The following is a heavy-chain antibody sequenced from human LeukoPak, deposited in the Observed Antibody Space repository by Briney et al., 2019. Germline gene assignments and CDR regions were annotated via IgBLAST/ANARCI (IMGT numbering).Heavy chain of an antibody. Sequence: GASVKVSCKASGYTFTSYGISWVRQAAGQGLEWMGWISAYNGNTNYAQKLQGRVTMTTDTSTSTAYMELRSLRSDDTAVYYCARVGTTLSFGFVGYWGQGTLVTVSS. CDR3: ARVGTTLSFGFVGY. J-gene: IGHJ4*02. CDR1: GYTFTSYG. V-gene: IGHV1-18*01. D-gene: IGHD4-17*01. CDR2: ISAYNGNT.